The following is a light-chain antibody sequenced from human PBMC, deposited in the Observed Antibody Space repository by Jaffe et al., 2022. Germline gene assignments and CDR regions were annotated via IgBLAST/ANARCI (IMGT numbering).Light chain of an antibody. J-gene: IGLJ3*02. V-gene: IGLV3-19*01. CDR2: GKN. Sequence: SSELTQDPAVSVALGQTVRITCQGDSLRTYYASWYQQKPGQAPVLVISGKNNRPSGIPDRFSGSTSGNTASLTITGAQAEDEADYYCNSRDSSGKHRVFGGGTKLTVL. CDR1: SLRTYY. CDR3: NSRDSSGKHRV.